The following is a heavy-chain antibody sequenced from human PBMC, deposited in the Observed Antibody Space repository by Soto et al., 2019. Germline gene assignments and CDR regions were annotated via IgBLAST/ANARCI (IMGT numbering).Heavy chain of an antibody. CDR2: ISSSSSTL. CDR3: ARVNSSSSRIFDY. D-gene: IGHD6-6*01. J-gene: IGHJ4*02. Sequence: EVQLVESGGGLVQPGGSLRLSCAASGFTFSSYSMNWVRQAPGKGLEWLSYISSSSSTLHYADSVKGRFTISRDKAKNPLFLEVNSLRAEDTAVYYCARVNSSSSRIFDYWCQGTLVTVSS. CDR1: GFTFSSYS. V-gene: IGHV3-48*01.